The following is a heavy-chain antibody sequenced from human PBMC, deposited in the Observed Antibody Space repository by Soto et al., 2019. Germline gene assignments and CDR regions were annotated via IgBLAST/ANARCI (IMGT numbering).Heavy chain of an antibody. V-gene: IGHV3-30-3*01. CDR2: ISYDGSNK. Sequence: GGSLRLSCAASGFTFSSYAMHWVRQAPGKGLEWVAVISYDGSNKYYADSVKGRFTISRDNSKNTLYLQMNSLRAEDTAVYYCARDTPRYYDFWIAAPGYLDYWGQGTLVTVSS. CDR1: GFTFSSYA. D-gene: IGHD3-3*01. CDR3: ARDTPRYYDFWIAAPGYLDY. J-gene: IGHJ4*02.